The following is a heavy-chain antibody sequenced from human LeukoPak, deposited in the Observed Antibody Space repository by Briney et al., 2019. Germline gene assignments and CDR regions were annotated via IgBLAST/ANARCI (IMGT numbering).Heavy chain of an antibody. CDR1: GFTFGSYA. CDR2: IFGSGGSA. J-gene: IGHJ4*02. D-gene: IGHD6-19*01. CDR3: GKTTTGYSSGQKPAWPVDY. V-gene: IGHV3-23*01. Sequence: GGSLRLSCEASGFTFGSYAMYWVCQAPGKGLEWVAGIFGSGGSAHYADSAKGRFTNSRDNSKNTVYLQINSLRAEDTAVYYCGKTTTGYSSGQKPAWPVDYWGQGTLVTVSS.